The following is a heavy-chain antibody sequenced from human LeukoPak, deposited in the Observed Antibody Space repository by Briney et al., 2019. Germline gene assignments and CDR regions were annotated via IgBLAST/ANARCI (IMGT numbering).Heavy chain of an antibody. V-gene: IGHV4-34*01. Sequence: SETLSLTCAVYGGSFSGYYWSWIRQPPGKGLEWIGEINHSGSTNYNPSLKSRVTISVDTSKNQFSLKLSSVTAADMAVYYCARAPWRYSYGYNYWGQGTLVTVSS. D-gene: IGHD5-18*01. CDR2: INHSGST. CDR3: ARAPWRYSYGYNY. CDR1: GGSFSGYY. J-gene: IGHJ4*02.